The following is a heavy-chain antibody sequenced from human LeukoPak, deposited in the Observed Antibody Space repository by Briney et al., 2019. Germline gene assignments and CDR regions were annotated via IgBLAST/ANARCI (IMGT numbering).Heavy chain of an antibody. D-gene: IGHD4-17*01. V-gene: IGHV3-23*01. CDR3: AKGPGLFYGDYVRYFDY. J-gene: IGHJ4*02. CDR1: GFTFSSYA. Sequence: GGSLGLSCAASGFTFSSYAMSWVRQAPGKGLEWVSAISGSGGSTYYADSVKGRFTISRDNSKNTLYLQMNSLRAEDTAVYYCAKGPGLFYGDYVRYFDYWGQGTLVTVSS. CDR2: ISGSGGST.